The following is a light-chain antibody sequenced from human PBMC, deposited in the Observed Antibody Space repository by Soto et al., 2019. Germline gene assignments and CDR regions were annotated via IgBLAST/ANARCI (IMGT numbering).Light chain of an antibody. J-gene: IGLJ1*01. CDR3: SSYTSSSTPYV. Sequence: SVLTKPASVYGSPGQSITISCHGTSSDVGGYNYVSWYQQHPVKAPKLMIYDVTNRPSGVSDRFSGSKSGNTASLTISGLQAEDEADYYCSSYTSSSTPYVFGTGTKVTVL. CDR2: DVT. CDR1: SSDVGGYNY. V-gene: IGLV2-14*01.